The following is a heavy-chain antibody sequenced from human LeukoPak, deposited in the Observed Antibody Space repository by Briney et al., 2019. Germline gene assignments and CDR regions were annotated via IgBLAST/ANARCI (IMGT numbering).Heavy chain of an antibody. V-gene: IGHV3-23*01. Sequence: PGGSLRLSCAASGFTFSSYAMSWVRQIPGKGLEWVSAISGSGGSTYYADSVKGRFTISRVNSKNTLYLQMNSLRAEDTAVYYCAKENYGDSTGGRFQHWGQGTLVTVSS. J-gene: IGHJ1*01. CDR1: GFTFSSYA. D-gene: IGHD4-17*01. CDR2: ISGSGGST. CDR3: AKENYGDSTGGRFQH.